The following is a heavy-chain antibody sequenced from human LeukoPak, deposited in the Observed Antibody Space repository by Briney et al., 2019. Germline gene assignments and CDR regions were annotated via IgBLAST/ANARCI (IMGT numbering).Heavy chain of an antibody. D-gene: IGHD2-15*01. J-gene: IGHJ6*02. V-gene: IGHV4-39*07. CDR1: GGSISSSSYY. Sequence: SETLSLTCTVSGGSISSSSYYWGWIRQPPGKGLEWIGSIYYSGSTYYNPSLKSRVTISVDTSKNQFSLKLSSVTAADTAVYYCARDYCSGGSCQGYGMDVWGQGTPVTVSS. CDR2: IYYSGST. CDR3: ARDYCSGGSCQGYGMDV.